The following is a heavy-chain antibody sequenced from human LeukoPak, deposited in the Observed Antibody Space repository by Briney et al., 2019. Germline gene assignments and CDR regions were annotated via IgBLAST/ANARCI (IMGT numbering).Heavy chain of an antibody. D-gene: IGHD2-21*01. CDR2: ICSSVSVGGNV. CDR1: GFSFSGFG. Sequence: GGSLRLSCAAPGFSFSGFGMSWVRQALGKGLEWISYICSSVSVGGNVYYAVCVTCRFTVPRDNAKDSLFLQMNSLQDADTAVYYCARAPTPYFTYYMDVWGKGTTVTVSS. V-gene: IGHV3-48*02. CDR3: ARAPTPYFTYYMDV. J-gene: IGHJ6*03.